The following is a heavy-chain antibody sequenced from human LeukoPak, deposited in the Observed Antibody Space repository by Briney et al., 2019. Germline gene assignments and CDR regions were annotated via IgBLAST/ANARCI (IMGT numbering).Heavy chain of an antibody. CDR2: IRYDGSNK. CDR1: GFTFSSYG. V-gene: IGHV3-30*02. D-gene: IGHD5-18*01. CDR3: AKDWGYTTMVSYYFDY. Sequence: GGSLRLSCAASGFTFSSYGMHWVRQAPGKGLEWVAFIRYDGSNKYYADSVKGRFTISRDNSKNTLYLQMNSLRAEDTAVYYCAKDWGYTTMVSYYFDYWGQGALVTVSS. J-gene: IGHJ4*02.